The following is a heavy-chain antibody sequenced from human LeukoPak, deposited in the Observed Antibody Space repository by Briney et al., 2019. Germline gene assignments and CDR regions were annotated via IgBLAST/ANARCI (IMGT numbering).Heavy chain of an antibody. CDR3: ARTRLRGSDWDAFDI. D-gene: IGHD1-26*01. CDR1: GFTFDDYG. CDR2: INWDGGST. J-gene: IGHJ3*02. Sequence: GGSLRLSCAASGFTFDDYGMSWVRQAPGKGLEWVSCINWDGGSTGYADSVKGRFTISRDNAKNSLYLQMNSLRAEDTALYYCARTRLRGSDWDAFDIWGQGTMVTVSS. V-gene: IGHV3-20*04.